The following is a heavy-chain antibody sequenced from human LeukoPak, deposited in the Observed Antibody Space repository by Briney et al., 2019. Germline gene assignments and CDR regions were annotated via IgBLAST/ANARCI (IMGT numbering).Heavy chain of an antibody. CDR3: ARDFSCGGSGYPAFDY. CDR2: IKQDGSEK. V-gene: IGHV3-7*01. J-gene: IGHJ4*02. Sequence: PGGSLRLSCAASGFTFSSYWMSWVRQAPGKGLEWVANIKQDGSEKYYVDSVKGRFTISRDNAKNSLYLQMNSLRAEDTAVYYCARDFSCGGSGYPAFDYWGQGTLVTVSS. CDR1: GFTFSSYW. D-gene: IGHD3-3*01.